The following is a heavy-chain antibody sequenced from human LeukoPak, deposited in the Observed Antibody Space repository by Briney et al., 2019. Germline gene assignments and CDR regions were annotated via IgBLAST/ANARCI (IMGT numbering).Heavy chain of an antibody. J-gene: IGHJ4*02. Sequence: GGSLRLSCAASGFTFSSYWMSWVRQAPGKGLEWVANIKQDGSEKYYVDSVKGRFTISRDNAKNSLYLQMNSLRAEDKAVYYCARAKWELLTDYWGQGTLVTVSS. CDR2: IKQDGSEK. CDR3: ARAKWELLTDY. D-gene: IGHD1-26*01. V-gene: IGHV3-7*05. CDR1: GFTFSSYW.